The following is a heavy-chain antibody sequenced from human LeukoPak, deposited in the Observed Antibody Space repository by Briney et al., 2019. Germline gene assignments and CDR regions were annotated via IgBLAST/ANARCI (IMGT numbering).Heavy chain of an antibody. J-gene: IGHJ4*02. Sequence: PGGSLRLSCAASGFTFSSYAMSWVRQVPGKGLEWVSAISGSGGSTYYADSVKGRFTISRDNSKNTLYLQMNSLRAEDTAVYYCAKDGEYYDSSGYFDYWGQGTLVTVSS. CDR1: GFTFSSYA. V-gene: IGHV3-23*01. D-gene: IGHD3-22*01. CDR3: AKDGEYYDSSGYFDY. CDR2: ISGSGGST.